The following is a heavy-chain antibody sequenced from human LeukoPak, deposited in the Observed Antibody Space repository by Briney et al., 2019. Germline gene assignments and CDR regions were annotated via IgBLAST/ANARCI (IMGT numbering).Heavy chain of an antibody. Sequence: PGGSLRLSCAASGFTFTSNWIHWVRQARGKGVVWGSRIYDYGRGKIYADSVKGRFTIYRDTDKNTVYLQMNSLRVDDTAVYYCATIFAVWGRGTLVTVSS. D-gene: IGHD3-3*02. CDR3: ATIFAV. J-gene: IGHJ2*01. CDR2: IYDYGRGK. V-gene: IGHV3-74*01. CDR1: GFTFTSNW.